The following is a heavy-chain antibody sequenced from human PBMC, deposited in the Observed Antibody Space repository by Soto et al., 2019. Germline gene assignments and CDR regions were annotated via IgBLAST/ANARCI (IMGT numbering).Heavy chain of an antibody. V-gene: IGHV3-30*18. Sequence: QVQLVESGGGVVQPARSLGRSCAASGFTFSSYGMQWDRQAPGMGLEWVAVISHDGSNNYYADSVKRRFTISRDNSKNTLYRQTNGVRAEYTAVYYCENERGAAAEPETNWHCDLWGRGTLVTVSS. D-gene: IGHD6-13*01. CDR3: ENERGAAAEPETNWHCDL. CDR1: GFTFSSYG. CDR2: ISHDGSNN. J-gene: IGHJ2*01.